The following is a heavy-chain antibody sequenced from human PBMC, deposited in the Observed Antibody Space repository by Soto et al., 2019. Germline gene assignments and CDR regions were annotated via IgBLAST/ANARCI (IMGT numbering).Heavy chain of an antibody. Sequence: GESLKISCKGSGYSFTSYWIGWVRQMPGKGLEWMGIIYPGDSDTRYSPSFQGQVTISADKSISTAYLQWSSLKASDTAMYYCARGYYDSSGYHIFDYWGLGTLVTVSS. V-gene: IGHV5-51*01. J-gene: IGHJ4*02. CDR3: ARGYYDSSGYHIFDY. CDR2: IYPGDSDT. CDR1: GYSFTSYW. D-gene: IGHD3-22*01.